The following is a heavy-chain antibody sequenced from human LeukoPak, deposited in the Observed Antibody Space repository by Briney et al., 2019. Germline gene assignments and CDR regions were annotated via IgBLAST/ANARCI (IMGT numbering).Heavy chain of an antibody. V-gene: IGHV3-20*01. CDR2: INWNGGST. J-gene: IGHJ4*02. CDR1: GFTFDDYG. CDR3: ARASHYDSSGYYHY. D-gene: IGHD3-22*01. Sequence: PGGSLRLSCAASGFTFDDYGMSWVRQAPGKGLEWVSGINWNGGSTGYADSVKGRFTISRDNAKNSLYLQMNSLRAEDTALYHCARASHYDSSGYYHYWGQGTLVTVSS.